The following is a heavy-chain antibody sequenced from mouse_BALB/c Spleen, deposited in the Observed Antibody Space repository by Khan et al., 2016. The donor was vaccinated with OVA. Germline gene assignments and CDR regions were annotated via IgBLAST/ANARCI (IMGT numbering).Heavy chain of an antibody. Sequence: EVQLQESGPSLVKPSQTLSLTCSVTGDSITSGYWHWIRKFPGNKLEYMGYIIYTGYTYYNPYLKSRISITRHTSKNQYYLHLNSVTDEDTASYYSARSTYRYAFVYWGQGTLVTVSA. CDR3: ARSTYRYAFVY. CDR2: IIYTGYT. D-gene: IGHD2-14*01. CDR1: GDSITSGY. V-gene: IGHV3-8*02. J-gene: IGHJ3*01.